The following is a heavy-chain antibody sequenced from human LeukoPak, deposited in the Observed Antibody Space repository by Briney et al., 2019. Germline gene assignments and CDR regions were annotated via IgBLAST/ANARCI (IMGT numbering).Heavy chain of an antibody. CDR2: IRYDGSNK. CDR3: AKDPTHRDGYNWGDY. CDR1: GFIFSNYA. J-gene: IGHJ4*02. D-gene: IGHD5-24*01. Sequence: GGSLRLSCAASGFIFSNYAMHWVRQAPGKGLEWVAFIRYDGSNKYYADSVKGRFTISRDNSKNTLYLQMNSLRAEDTAVYYCAKDPTHRDGYNWGDYWGQGTLVTVSS. V-gene: IGHV3-30*02.